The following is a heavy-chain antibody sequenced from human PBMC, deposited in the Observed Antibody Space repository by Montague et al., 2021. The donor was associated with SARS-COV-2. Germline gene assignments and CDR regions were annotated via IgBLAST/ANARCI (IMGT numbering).Heavy chain of an antibody. V-gene: IGHV1-24*01. CDR2: FDPEDGET. Sequence: SVKVSCKVSGYTLIELPMHWVRQAPGKGLEWMGGFDPEDGETIYAQKFQGRVSMTEDTSTDTAYMELSSLRSEDTAVYYCATGSAMVRGGWSDPWGQGTLVTVSP. J-gene: IGHJ5*02. D-gene: IGHD3-10*01. CDR1: GYTLIELP. CDR3: ATGSAMVRGGWSDP.